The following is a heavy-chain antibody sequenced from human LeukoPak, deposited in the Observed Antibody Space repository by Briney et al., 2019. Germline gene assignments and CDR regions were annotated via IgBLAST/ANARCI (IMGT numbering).Heavy chain of an antibody. D-gene: IGHD6-13*01. CDR3: AKDPSIGAAGMVWYFDC. CDR2: ISYDGSNT. J-gene: IGHJ4*02. Sequence: GGSLRLSCAASGFTFSTYSMHWVRQAPGKGLVWVAVISYDGSNTYYADSVKGRSTISRANSKNTLYLQMISLRDEDTALYYWAKDPSIGAAGMVWYFDCWGQGTLVTVSS. CDR1: GFTFSTYS. V-gene: IGHV3-30*04.